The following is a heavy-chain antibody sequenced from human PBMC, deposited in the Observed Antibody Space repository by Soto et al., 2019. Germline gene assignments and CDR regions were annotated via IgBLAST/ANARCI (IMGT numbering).Heavy chain of an antibody. CDR1: GGSVSSGSYY. CDR3: AREGYYYDSSGYSGGFDY. D-gene: IGHD3-22*01. Sequence: SETLSLTCTVSGGSVSSGSYYWSCLRQPPGKGLEWIGYIYYSGSTNYNPSLKSRVTISVDTSKNQFSLKLSSVTAADTAVYYCAREGYYYDSSGYSGGFDYWGQGTLVTVSS. V-gene: IGHV4-61*01. J-gene: IGHJ4*02. CDR2: IYYSGST.